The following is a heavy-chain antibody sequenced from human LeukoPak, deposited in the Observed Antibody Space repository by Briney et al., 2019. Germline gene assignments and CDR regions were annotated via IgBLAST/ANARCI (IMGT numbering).Heavy chain of an antibody. CDR2: IGTAGDT. CDR1: GFTFSSYD. CDR3: ARGDSSGYQRNTKLDY. Sequence: GGFLRLSCAASGFTFSSYDMHWVRQTPGKGLEWVSVIGTAGDTYYPGSVKGRFTISRENAKNSLYLQMNSLRAGDTAVYYCARGDSSGYQRNTKLDYWGQGTLVTVSS. D-gene: IGHD3-22*01. J-gene: IGHJ4*02. V-gene: IGHV3-13*01.